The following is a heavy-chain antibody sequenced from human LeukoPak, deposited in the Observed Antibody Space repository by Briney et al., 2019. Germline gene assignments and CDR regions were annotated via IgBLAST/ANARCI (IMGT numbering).Heavy chain of an antibody. CDR2: IWYDGSNK. Sequence: QPGRSLRLSCAASGFTFSSYGMHWVRQAPGKGLEWVAVIWYDGSNKYYADSVKGRFTISRDNSKNTLYQQMNSLRAEDTAVYYCARDLGGYSSLAGPFDYWGQGTLVTVSS. CDR3: ARDLGGYSSLAGPFDY. CDR1: GFTFSSYG. D-gene: IGHD6-13*01. J-gene: IGHJ4*02. V-gene: IGHV3-33*01.